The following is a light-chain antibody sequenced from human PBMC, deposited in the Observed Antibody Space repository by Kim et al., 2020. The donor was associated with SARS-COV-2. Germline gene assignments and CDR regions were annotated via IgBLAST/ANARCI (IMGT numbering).Light chain of an antibody. CDR2: DAS. CDR3: QHRSNSWT. Sequence: EIVLTQSPGTLTLSPGERATLSCRASQSLSSYLAWYQQKPGQAPRLLIYDASNRATGIPARFSGSGSGTDFTLTISSLEPEDFAVYYCQHRSNSWTFGQGTKVDIK. V-gene: IGKV3-11*01. J-gene: IGKJ1*01. CDR1: QSLSSY.